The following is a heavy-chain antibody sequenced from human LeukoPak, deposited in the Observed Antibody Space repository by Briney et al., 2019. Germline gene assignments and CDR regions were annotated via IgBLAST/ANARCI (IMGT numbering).Heavy chain of an antibody. CDR3: ARRKSGWGTYYFDY. CDR2: IKQDGSEK. V-gene: IGHV3-7*03. J-gene: IGHJ4*02. CDR1: GFTFSSYW. Sequence: GGSLRLSCAASGFTFSSYWMSWVRQAPGKGLEWVANIKQDGSEKYYVDSVKGRFTISRDNAKNSLYLQMNSLRAEDTALYHCARRKSGWGTYYFDYWGQGTLVTVSS. D-gene: IGHD6-19*01.